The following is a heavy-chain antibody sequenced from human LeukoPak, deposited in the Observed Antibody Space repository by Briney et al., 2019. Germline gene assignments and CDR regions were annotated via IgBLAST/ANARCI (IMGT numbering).Heavy chain of an antibody. Sequence: GGSLRLSCAASGSTFSIYNMNWVRQAPGKGLEWVSVIYSGGSTYYADSVKGRFTISRDDAKNTLYLQMNSLRAEDTAVYYCARETEYYGSGSYYIGYWGQGTLVTVSS. CDR2: IYSGGST. V-gene: IGHV3-53*01. CDR1: GSTFSIYN. D-gene: IGHD3-10*01. J-gene: IGHJ4*02. CDR3: ARETEYYGSGSYYIGY.